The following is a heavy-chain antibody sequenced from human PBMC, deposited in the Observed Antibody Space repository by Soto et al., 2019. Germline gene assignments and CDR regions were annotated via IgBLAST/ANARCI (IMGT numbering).Heavy chain of an antibody. CDR3: ARDYCSGGSCYFGAFDI. D-gene: IGHD2-15*01. CDR2: IRYDGSNK. CDR1: GFTFSSYG. Sequence: GGSLRLSCAASGFTFSSYGMHWVRQAPGKGLEWVAVIRYDGSNKYYADSVKGRFTISRDNSKNTLYLQMNSLRAEDTAVYYCARDYCSGGSCYFGAFDIWGQGTMVTVSS. V-gene: IGHV3-33*01. J-gene: IGHJ3*02.